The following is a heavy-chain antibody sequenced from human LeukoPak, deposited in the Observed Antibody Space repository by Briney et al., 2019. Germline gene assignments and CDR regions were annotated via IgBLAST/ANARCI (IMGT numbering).Heavy chain of an antibody. J-gene: IGHJ4*02. CDR1: GYIFTNYW. V-gene: IGHV5-10-1*01. CDR3: VRQGTHIAAAGIDY. Sequence: GESLKISCKGSGYIFTNYWISWVRQMPGKGLEWMGRIDPSDSYTNYGPSFQGHVTISADTSIGTAYLQWSSLKASDTAMYYCVRQGTHIAAAGIDYWGQGTLVTVSS. CDR2: IDPSDSYT. D-gene: IGHD6-13*01.